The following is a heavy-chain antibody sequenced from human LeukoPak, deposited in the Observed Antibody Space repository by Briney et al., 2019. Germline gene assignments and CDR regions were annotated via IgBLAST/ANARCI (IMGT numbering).Heavy chain of an antibody. CDR1: GGTFSSYA. V-gene: IGHV1-69*04. Sequence: ASVKVSCKASGGTFSSYAISWVRQAPGQGLEWMGRIIPILGIANYAQKFQGRVTITADKSTSTAYMELSSLRAEDTAVYYCAKVVISSGWNFDYWGQGTLVTVSS. CDR2: IIPILGIA. CDR3: AKVVISSGWNFDY. J-gene: IGHJ4*02. D-gene: IGHD6-19*01.